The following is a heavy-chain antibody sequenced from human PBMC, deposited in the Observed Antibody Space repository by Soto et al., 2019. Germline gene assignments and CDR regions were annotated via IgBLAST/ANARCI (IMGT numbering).Heavy chain of an antibody. Sequence: QMQLQESGPGLVKPSQTLSLTCTVSGGSIRSGGHYWTWIRQLPGQGLEGIGYIYYRGRNYYPPSLQSRLTISVDTSQNQFSLRLTSVTAADTAVYYCVVGLEDVVGGQLDYWGQGALVTVSS. CDR1: GGSIRSGGHY. V-gene: IGHV4-31*03. D-gene: IGHD2-15*01. CDR3: VVGLEDVVGGQLDY. CDR2: IYYRGRN. J-gene: IGHJ4*02.